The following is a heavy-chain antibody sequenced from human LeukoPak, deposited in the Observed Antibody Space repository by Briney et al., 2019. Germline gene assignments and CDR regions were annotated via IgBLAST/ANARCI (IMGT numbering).Heavy chain of an antibody. V-gene: IGHV1-8*01. CDR1: GYIFTSND. CDR3: ATGDGSGSLYFDY. J-gene: IGHJ4*02. D-gene: IGHD1-26*01. Sequence: ASVKVSCKASGYIFTSNDINWVRQATGQGPEWMGWMNPNSGNTGYAQKFQGRVTLTRNTSISTAYMESNSLRSEDTAVYYCATGDGSGSLYFDYWGQGTLVTVSS. CDR2: MNPNSGNT.